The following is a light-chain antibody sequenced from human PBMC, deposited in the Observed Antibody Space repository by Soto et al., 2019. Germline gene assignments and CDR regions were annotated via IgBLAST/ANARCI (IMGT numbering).Light chain of an antibody. V-gene: IGKV3-15*01. CDR1: QNINID. CDR2: GAS. CDR3: QQYSEWPPLYT. J-gene: IGKJ2*01. Sequence: LVLTHSPATLAVSPRDGAILSCRAIQNINIDLAWYQQKPGQPPRLLISGASARAAGVPARFSGSGSGTEFSLTISSLQSEDFEVYYCQQYSEWPPLYTFGQGTKVDXK.